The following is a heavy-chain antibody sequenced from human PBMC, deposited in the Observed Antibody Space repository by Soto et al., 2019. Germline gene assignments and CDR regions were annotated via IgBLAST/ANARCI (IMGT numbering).Heavy chain of an antibody. CDR2: INDSGRT. CDR1: GGSFSDNY. D-gene: IGHD3-22*01. CDR3: ASSGTNYDSSGFYLGYFDY. Sequence: VQLQQWGAGLLKPSETLSLTCAVYGGSFSDNYWNWIRQPPGKGLEWIGEINDSGRTNYNPSLKSRVTISGDTSKNQFSLKLSSVTAADTAVYYCASSGTNYDSSGFYLGYFDYWGQGALVTVSS. V-gene: IGHV4-34*01. J-gene: IGHJ4*02.